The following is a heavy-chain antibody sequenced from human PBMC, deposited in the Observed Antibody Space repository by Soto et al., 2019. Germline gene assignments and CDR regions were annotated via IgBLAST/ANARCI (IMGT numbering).Heavy chain of an antibody. J-gene: IGHJ6*02. Sequence: GGSLRLSCAASGFTFSSYEMNWVRQAPGKGLEWVSYISSSGSTIYYADSVKGRFTISRDNAKNSLYLQMNSLRAEDTAVYYCAREERTYYYYGMDVWGQGTTVTVSS. CDR3: AREERTYYYYGMDV. CDR1: GFTFSSYE. V-gene: IGHV3-48*03. CDR2: ISSSGSTI.